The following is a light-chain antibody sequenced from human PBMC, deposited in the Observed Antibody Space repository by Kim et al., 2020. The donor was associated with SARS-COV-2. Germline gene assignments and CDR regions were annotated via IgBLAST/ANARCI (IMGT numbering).Light chain of an antibody. J-gene: IGLJ1*01. CDR1: RSKVGAGYD. Sequence: VTLSGTGGRSKVGAGYDVHWYQQLPGTAPKLLIYGNSNRPSGVPDRFSGSKSGTSASLAITGLQAEDEADYYCQSYDSSLSGSEVFGTGTKVTVL. V-gene: IGLV1-40*01. CDR3: QSYDSSLSGSEV. CDR2: GNS.